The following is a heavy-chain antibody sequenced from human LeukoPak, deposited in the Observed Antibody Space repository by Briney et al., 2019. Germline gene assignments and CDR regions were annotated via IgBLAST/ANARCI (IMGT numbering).Heavy chain of an antibody. J-gene: IGHJ3*02. CDR2: ITSSGSTI. CDR3: ARVVFGYIVVVPSAFDI. Sequence: GGSLRLSCAASGFTFSSYSMNWVRQAPGKGLEWVSYITSSGSTIYYGDSVKGRFTISRDNAKNSLYLQMNSLRAEDTAVYYCARVVFGYIVVVPSAFDIWGQGTMVTVSS. V-gene: IGHV3-48*04. D-gene: IGHD2-21*01. CDR1: GFTFSSYS.